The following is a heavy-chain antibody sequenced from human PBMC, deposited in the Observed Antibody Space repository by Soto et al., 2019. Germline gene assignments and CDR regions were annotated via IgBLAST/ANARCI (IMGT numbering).Heavy chain of an antibody. CDR2: ISAHNGNT. CDR3: ARGRYGDY. CDR1: GYTFTSYG. J-gene: IGHJ4*02. D-gene: IGHD1-1*01. V-gene: IGHV1-18*01. Sequence: VHLVQSGAEVKKPGASVKVSCKASGYTFTSYGITWVRQAPGQGLEWMGWISAHNGNTDYAQKLQGRVIVTSDTSTSTACMELRSLRSDDTAVYYCARGRYGDYWGQGALVTVSS.